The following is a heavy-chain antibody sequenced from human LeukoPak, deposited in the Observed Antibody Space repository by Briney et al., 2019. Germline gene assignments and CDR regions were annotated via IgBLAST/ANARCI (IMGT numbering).Heavy chain of an antibody. D-gene: IGHD6-19*01. Sequence: PGGSLRLSCAASRFTFNSYAMSWVRQAPGKGLEWVSVIGGSNGITFYVGSVKGRFTISRDNSKDTLYLQMNSLRAEDTAVYYCAKDHVYSSGWTTDLDYWGQGTLVTVSS. CDR3: AKDHVYSSGWTTDLDY. CDR2: IGGSNGIT. J-gene: IGHJ4*02. CDR1: RFTFNSYA. V-gene: IGHV3-23*01.